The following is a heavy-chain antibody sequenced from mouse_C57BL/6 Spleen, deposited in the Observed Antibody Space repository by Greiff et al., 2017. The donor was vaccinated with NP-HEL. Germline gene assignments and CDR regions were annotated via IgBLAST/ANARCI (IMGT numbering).Heavy chain of an antibody. CDR3: VRGDGYCAY. CDR2: IRSKSNNYAT. J-gene: IGHJ3*01. V-gene: IGHV10-1*01. CDR1: GFSFNTYA. Sequence: EVKLVESGGGLVQPKGSLKLSCAASGFSFNTYAMNWVRQAPGKGLEWVARIRSKSNNYATYYADSVKDRFTISRDDSESMLYLQMNNLKTEDTAMYYCVRGDGYCAYWGQGTLVTVSA. D-gene: IGHD2-3*01.